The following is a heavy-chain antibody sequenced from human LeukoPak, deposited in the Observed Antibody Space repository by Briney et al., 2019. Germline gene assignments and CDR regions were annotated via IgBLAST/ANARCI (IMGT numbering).Heavy chain of an antibody. CDR1: GYTFTSYG. Sequence: ASVKVSCKASGYTFTSYGISWVRQAPGQGLEWMGWISAYNGNTNYAQKLQGRVTMTTDTSTSTAYMELRSLRSDDTAVYYCARERWELPRGGADFDYWGQGTLVTVSS. CDR2: ISAYNGNT. J-gene: IGHJ4*02. CDR3: ARERWELPRGGADFDY. V-gene: IGHV1-18*01. D-gene: IGHD1-26*01.